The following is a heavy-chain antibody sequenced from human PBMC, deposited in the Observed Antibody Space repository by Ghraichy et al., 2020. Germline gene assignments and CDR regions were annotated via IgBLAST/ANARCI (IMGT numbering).Heavy chain of an antibody. V-gene: IGHV3-15*01. CDR2: IKSKTDGGTT. Sequence: LSLTCAASGFTFSNAWMSWVRQAPGKGLEWVGRIKSKTDGGTTDYAAPVKGRFTISRDDSKNTLYLQMNSLKTEDTAVYYCTTDPHYYYYYGMDVWGQGTTVTVSS. CDR1: GFTFSNAW. CDR3: TTDPHYYYYYGMDV. J-gene: IGHJ6*02.